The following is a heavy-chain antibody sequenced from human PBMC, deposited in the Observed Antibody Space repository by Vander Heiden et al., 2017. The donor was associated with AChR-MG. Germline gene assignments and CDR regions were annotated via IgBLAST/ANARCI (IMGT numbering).Heavy chain of an antibody. CDR2: ISWNSSVI. CDR3: AKDMRGDMITFGVVIALGFDY. Sequence: EVQLVEPGGVLVQAGRSLRLACADPGFTFDDYAISWVRQGPGKGLEWVSCISWNSSVIGYADSVKGRFTISRDNSKNSLYLQMNSLRAEDSALYYCAKDMRGDMITFGVVIALGFDYWGQVTLVTVSS. CDR1: GFTFDDYA. J-gene: IGHJ4*02. D-gene: IGHD3-16*02. V-gene: IGHV3-9*01.